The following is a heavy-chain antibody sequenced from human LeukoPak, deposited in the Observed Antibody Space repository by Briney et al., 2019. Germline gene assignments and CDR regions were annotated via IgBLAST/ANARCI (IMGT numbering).Heavy chain of an antibody. J-gene: IGHJ6*03. CDR3: ARVGCSSTSCYGLTLGYYYYYMDV. D-gene: IGHD2-2*01. V-gene: IGHV3-11*04. Sequence: GGSLRLSCAASGFTVSSNYMSWVRQAPGKGLEWVSYISSSGSTIYYADSVKGRFTISRDNAKNSLYLQMNSLRAEDTAVYYCARVGCSSTSCYGLTLGYYYYYMDVWGKGTTVTVSS. CDR2: ISSSGSTI. CDR1: GFTVSSNY.